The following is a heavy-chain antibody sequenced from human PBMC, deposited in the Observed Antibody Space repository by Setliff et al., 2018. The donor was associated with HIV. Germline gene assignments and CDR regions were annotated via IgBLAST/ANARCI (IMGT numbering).Heavy chain of an antibody. CDR1: GVTSGDYY. CDR2: IYSSGTK. Sequence: LSLTCTFSGVTSGDYYWTWIRQHPVKGLEWIGYIYSSGTKYYNPSLKSRLAISLDTSKNQFSLNLKSVTAADTAVYYCARHDGMKAARRYNNDYMDVWGKGTTVTVSS. J-gene: IGHJ6*03. D-gene: IGHD6-6*01. V-gene: IGHV4-30-4*08. CDR3: ARHDGMKAARRYNNDYMDV.